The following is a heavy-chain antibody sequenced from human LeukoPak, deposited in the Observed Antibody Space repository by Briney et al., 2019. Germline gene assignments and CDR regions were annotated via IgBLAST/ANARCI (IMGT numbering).Heavy chain of an antibody. V-gene: IGHV4-31*03. CDR1: GGSISSGGYY. J-gene: IGHJ4*02. CDR3: ASAMTAMVTDY. D-gene: IGHD5-18*01. Sequence: SETLSLTCTVSGGSISSGGYYWSWIRQHPGKGLEWIGNLYNSGTTYYNPSLKSRVTISVDTSKNQFSLKLSSVTAADTAVYYCASAMTAMVTDYWGQGTLVTVSS. CDR2: LYNSGTT.